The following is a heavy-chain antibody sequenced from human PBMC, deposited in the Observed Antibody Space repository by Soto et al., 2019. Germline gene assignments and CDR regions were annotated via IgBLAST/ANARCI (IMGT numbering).Heavy chain of an antibody. CDR2: ISYDGSNK. V-gene: IGHV3-30*18. J-gene: IGHJ6*01. CDR3: AKDPNHYYYGMDV. Sequence: GESLRLSYEASGFTFGTYCMHWFRQAPGKGLEWVAVISYDGSNKYYADSVKGRFTISRDNSKNTLYLQMNSLRAEDTAVYYCAKDPNHYYYGMDVWG. CDR1: GFTFGTYC.